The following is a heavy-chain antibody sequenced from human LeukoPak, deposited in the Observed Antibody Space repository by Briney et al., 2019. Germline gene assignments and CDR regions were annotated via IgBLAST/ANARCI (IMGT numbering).Heavy chain of an antibody. D-gene: IGHD6-19*01. CDR1: GGTVSSYY. Sequence: SETLCLTCTASGGTVSSYYRSWVRQPPGKGLEWIGYIYYSGSTNYNPSLKSRVTISVDTSKNQFSLKLSSVTAADTAVYYCARGSSGSRDYWGQGTLVTVSS. V-gene: IGHV4-59*02. J-gene: IGHJ4*02. CDR2: IYYSGST. CDR3: ARGSSGSRDY.